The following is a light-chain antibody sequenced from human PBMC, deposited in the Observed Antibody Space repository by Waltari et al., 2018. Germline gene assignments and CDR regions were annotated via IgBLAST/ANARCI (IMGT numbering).Light chain of an antibody. J-gene: IGLJ1*01. CDR2: EVS. Sequence: QSALTQPASVSGSPGQSITISCTGTSSDVGGYHYVSWYQQHPGKAPKLMIYEVSNRPSGVSNRISGSKSGNTASLTISGLQAEDEADYYCSSYTSSSTPFYVFGTGTKVTVL. CDR1: SSDVGGYHY. CDR3: SSYTSSSTPFYV. V-gene: IGLV2-14*01.